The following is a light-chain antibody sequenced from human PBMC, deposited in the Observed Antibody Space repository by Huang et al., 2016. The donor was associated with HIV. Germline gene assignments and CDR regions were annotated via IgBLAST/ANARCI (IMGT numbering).Light chain of an antibody. V-gene: IGKV4-1*01. J-gene: IGKJ2*01. CDR3: QQYYSTPPT. CDR1: QSVLFNSNNKNY. CDR2: WAS. Sequence: DIVMTQSPDSLAVSLGERATINCKSSQSVLFNSNNKNYLAWYQQKPGQPPKLLIYWASTRESGVPDRCSGSGSGTDFTLTISSLQAEDVAVYYCQQYYSTPPTFGQGTKLEIK.